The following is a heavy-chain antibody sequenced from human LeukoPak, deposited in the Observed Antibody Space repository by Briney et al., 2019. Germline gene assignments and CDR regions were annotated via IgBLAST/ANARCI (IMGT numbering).Heavy chain of an antibody. J-gene: IGHJ4*02. V-gene: IGHV3-7*01. D-gene: IGHD2-2*01. CDR2: IKQDGSEK. CDR3: ARGTRVPDY. CDR1: GFTFSTHS. Sequence: GGSLRLSCAASGFTFSTHSMVWVRQAPGKGLEWVAHIKQDGSEKNSVDSVKGRFTISRDNAKNSLYLQMDSLRAEDTAVYYCARGTRVPDYWGQGTLVTVSS.